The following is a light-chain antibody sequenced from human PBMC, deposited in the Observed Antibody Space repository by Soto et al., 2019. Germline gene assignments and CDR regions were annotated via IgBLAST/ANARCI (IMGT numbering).Light chain of an antibody. J-gene: IGKJ2*01. CDR3: QNYKSAPNT. CDR1: QDISNY. CDR2: AAS. V-gene: IGKV1-27*01. Sequence: DIQMTQSPSSLSASVGDRVTITCRANQDISNYLAWYLQKPGKVPKLLIYAASTLQTGVQSRFSGSGSGTVFTLAINSLQPEDVATYYCQNYKSAPNTFGRGTRLEIK.